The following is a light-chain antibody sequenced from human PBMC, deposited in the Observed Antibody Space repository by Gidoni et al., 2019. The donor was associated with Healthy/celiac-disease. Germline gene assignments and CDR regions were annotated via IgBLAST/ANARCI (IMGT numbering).Light chain of an antibody. Sequence: QYALTQPASVSGSPGQSITISCTGTSSDVGGYNYVSWYQQNPGKAPNLIIYDVSKRPSGVPNRFSGSKSVNTSSLTISGLQAEDEADYYCSSYTSSSTPYVFGTGTKVTVL. CDR1: SSDVGGYNY. CDR2: DVS. J-gene: IGLJ1*01. V-gene: IGLV2-14*03. CDR3: SSYTSSSTPYV.